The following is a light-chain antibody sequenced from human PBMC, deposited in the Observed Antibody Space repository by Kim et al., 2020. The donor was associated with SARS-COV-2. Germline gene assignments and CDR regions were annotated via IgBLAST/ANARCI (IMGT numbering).Light chain of an antibody. CDR1: QSISSY. CDR2: DAS. CDR3: QQRGDWPLT. Sequence: EIVLTQSPATLSLSPGARATLSCRASQSISSYLAWYQQKPGQAPRLLIYDASNRATGIPARFSGSGSGTDFTLTINSLESEDFAVYYCQQRGDWPLTFGGGTKVDIK. V-gene: IGKV3-11*01. J-gene: IGKJ4*01.